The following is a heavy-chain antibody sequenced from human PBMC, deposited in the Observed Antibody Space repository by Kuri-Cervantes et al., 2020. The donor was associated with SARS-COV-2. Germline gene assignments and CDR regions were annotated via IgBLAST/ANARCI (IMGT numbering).Heavy chain of an antibody. CDR3: VTWPREVI. Sequence: GGSLRLSCAASGFTFSSYEFMWVRQAPGKGLEWISFIHSNGHTIYYADSVEGRFTISRDNAENSLFLQMNSLRAEDTALYYCVTWPREVIWGQGTMVTVSS. J-gene: IGHJ3*02. CDR2: IHSNGHTI. CDR1: GFTFSSYE. V-gene: IGHV3-48*03.